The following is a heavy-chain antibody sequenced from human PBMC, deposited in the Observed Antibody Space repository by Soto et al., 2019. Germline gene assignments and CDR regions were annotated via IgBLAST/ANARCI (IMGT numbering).Heavy chain of an antibody. D-gene: IGHD3-22*01. Sequence: SETLSLTCAVYGGSFSGYYWSWIRQPPGKGLEWIGEINHSGSTNYNPSLKSRVTISVDTSKNQFSLKLSSVTAADTAVYYCARGLGGYYDSSGYSFDYWGQGTLVTVSS. V-gene: IGHV4-34*01. J-gene: IGHJ4*02. CDR1: GGSFSGYY. CDR3: ARGLGGYYDSSGYSFDY. CDR2: INHSGST.